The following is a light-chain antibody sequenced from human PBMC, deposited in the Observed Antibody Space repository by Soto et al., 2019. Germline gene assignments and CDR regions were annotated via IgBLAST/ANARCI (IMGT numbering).Light chain of an antibody. J-gene: IGKJ1*01. Sequence: DIQMTQSPSTLSGSVGDRVTITCRASQTISSWLAWYQQKPGKAPKLLIYDISNLEIGVPSRFSGSGSGTEFTLTISGLQPDDFATYYCQQYNSYSFGQGTKVDIK. CDR1: QTISSW. CDR3: QQYNSYS. V-gene: IGKV1-5*01. CDR2: DIS.